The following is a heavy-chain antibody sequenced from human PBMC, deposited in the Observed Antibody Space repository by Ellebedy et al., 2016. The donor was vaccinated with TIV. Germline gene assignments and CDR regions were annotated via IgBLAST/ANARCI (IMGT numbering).Heavy chain of an antibody. CDR3: ARDVSYSSYDY. CDR1: GFSFSTYT. J-gene: IGHJ4*02. V-gene: IGHV3-23*01. D-gene: IGHD4-11*01. CDR2: IGDAT. Sequence: GGSLRLSXAASGFSFSTYTMNWVRQAPGKGLEWVSSIGDATFYADSVKGRFTISRDNSKNMLYLQMNGLRAEDTALYYCARDVSYSSYDYWGQGTLVTVSS.